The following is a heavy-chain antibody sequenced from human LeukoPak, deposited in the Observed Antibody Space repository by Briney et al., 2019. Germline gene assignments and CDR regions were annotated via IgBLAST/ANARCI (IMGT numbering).Heavy chain of an antibody. CDR1: GFTFSNYW. CDR2: MNIDGSEK. Sequence: GGSLRLSCAASGFTFSNYWMGWVRQAPGKRLEWVANMNIDGSEKYYADSVKGRFSISRDNARNSVYLQMASLRVEDTAVYYCARRYFDSWGQGTLVTVSS. J-gene: IGHJ4*02. V-gene: IGHV3-7*03. CDR3: ARRYFDS.